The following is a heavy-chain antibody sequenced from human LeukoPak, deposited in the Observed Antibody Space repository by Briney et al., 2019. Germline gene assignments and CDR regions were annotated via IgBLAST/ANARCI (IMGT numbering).Heavy chain of an antibody. CDR1: GFTFSSYA. CDR3: AKEDRYSSSWYDY. CDR2: ISGSGGST. Sequence: GGSLRLSCAASGFTFSSYAMSWVRQAPGKGLEWVSAISGSGGSTYYADSVKGRSTISRDNSKNTLYLQMNSLRAEGTAVYYCAKEDRYSSSWYDYWGQGTLVTVSS. V-gene: IGHV3-23*01. D-gene: IGHD6-13*01. J-gene: IGHJ4*02.